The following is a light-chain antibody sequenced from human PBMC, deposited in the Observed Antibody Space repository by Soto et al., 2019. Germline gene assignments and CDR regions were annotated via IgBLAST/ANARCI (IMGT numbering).Light chain of an antibody. CDR2: RVS. CDR1: QSISAW. V-gene: IGKV1-5*03. Sequence: DIPMTQSPSTLSASVGDRVTITCRASQSISAWLAWFQQKPGKAPKVLIYRVSNLANGVPSRFSGSGSGTEFTLTISSLQPDGFETYYCQQYKSDSWTFGQGTKVEIK. CDR3: QQYKSDSWT. J-gene: IGKJ1*01.